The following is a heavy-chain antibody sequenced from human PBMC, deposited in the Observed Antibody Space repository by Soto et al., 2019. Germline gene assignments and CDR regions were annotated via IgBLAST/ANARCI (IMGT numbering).Heavy chain of an antibody. CDR3: ASVSSCSSTSCPYYFDY. D-gene: IGHD2-2*01. Sequence: ASVKVSCKASGYTFTSYYMHWVRQAPGQGLEWMGIINPSGGSTSYAQKFQGRVTMTRDTSTSTVYMELSSLRSEDTAVYYCASVSSCSSTSCPYYFDYWGQGTLVTVSS. J-gene: IGHJ4*02. V-gene: IGHV1-46*03. CDR2: INPSGGST. CDR1: GYTFTSYY.